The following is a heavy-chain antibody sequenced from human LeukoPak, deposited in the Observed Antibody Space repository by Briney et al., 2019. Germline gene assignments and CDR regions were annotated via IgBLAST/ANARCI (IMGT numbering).Heavy chain of an antibody. Sequence: GGSLRLSCAASGFTFSSYAMSWVRQAPGKGLEWVSAISGSGGSTYYADSVKGRFTISRDNSKNTLYLQMNSPRAEDTAVYYCAAYYDFWSGYYTGYYMDVWGKGTTVTVSS. D-gene: IGHD3-3*01. V-gene: IGHV3-23*01. J-gene: IGHJ6*03. CDR2: ISGSGGST. CDR3: AAYYDFWSGYYTGYYMDV. CDR1: GFTFSSYA.